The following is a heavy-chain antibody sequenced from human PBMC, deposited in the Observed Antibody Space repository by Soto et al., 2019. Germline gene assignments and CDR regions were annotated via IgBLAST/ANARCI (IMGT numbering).Heavy chain of an antibody. CDR1: GGTFSSYT. V-gene: IGHV1-69*02. Sequence: QVQLVQSGAEVKKPGSSVKVSCKASGGTFSSYTISWVRQAPGQGLEWMGRIIPILGIGNYAQKFQGRVTIAADKSTSTAYMELSSLRSEETAVYYCAGRYGDRDYWGQGTLVTVSA. J-gene: IGHJ4*02. CDR2: IIPILGIG. D-gene: IGHD4-17*01. CDR3: AGRYGDRDY.